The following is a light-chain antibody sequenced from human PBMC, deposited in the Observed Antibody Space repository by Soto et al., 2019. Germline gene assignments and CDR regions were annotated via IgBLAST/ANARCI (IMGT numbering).Light chain of an antibody. Sequence: QSALNQPPSASGSPGQSVTISCTGTSSDVGNYNFVSWYRQHPGKAPKLIIYEVTKRPSGVPDRFSGSKSGNTASLTVSGLQAEDEADYYCSSYAGNNNMVFGGGTKLTVL. CDR1: SSDVGNYNF. CDR3: SSYAGNNNMV. V-gene: IGLV2-8*01. CDR2: EVT. J-gene: IGLJ2*01.